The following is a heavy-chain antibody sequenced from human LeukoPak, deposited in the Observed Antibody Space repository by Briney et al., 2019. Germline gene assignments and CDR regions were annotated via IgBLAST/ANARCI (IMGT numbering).Heavy chain of an antibody. CDR1: GYSFVGYG. D-gene: IGHD5/OR15-5a*01. Sequence: ASVKVSCKASGYSFVGYGITWVRQAPGQGLEWMGWFNPENGNTNYAQKVQGRVTMTRDTSTSTIYMDLSSLKSEDTAVYYCARDSEEVSALDYWGQGTLSPSPQ. J-gene: IGHJ4*02. CDR3: ARDSEEVSALDY. CDR2: FNPENGNT. V-gene: IGHV1-18*01.